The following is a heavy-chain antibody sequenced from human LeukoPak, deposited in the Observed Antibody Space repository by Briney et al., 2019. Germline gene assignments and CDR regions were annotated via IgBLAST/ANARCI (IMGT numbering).Heavy chain of an antibody. D-gene: IGHD3-9*01. CDR3: ARVGLMVTINY. Sequence: GGSLRLSCAASGFTFSSYAMPWVRQAPGKGLEWVAVISYDGSNKYYADSVKGRFTISRDNSKNTLYLQMDSLRAEDTAVYYCARVGLMVTINYWGQGTLVTVSS. CDR2: ISYDGSNK. CDR1: GFTFSSYA. J-gene: IGHJ4*02. V-gene: IGHV3-30-3*01.